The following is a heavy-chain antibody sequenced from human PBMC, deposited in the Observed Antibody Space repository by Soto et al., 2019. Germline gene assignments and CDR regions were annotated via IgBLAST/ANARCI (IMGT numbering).Heavy chain of an antibody. Sequence: QLQLQESGPGLVKPSETLSLTCTVSGGSISSSSYYWGWIRQPPGKGLEWIGTIYYSGSTSYNPSLKSQVTISVDSSTNQVSLKLGSVPAADTAVDCCARRASGCYSDYWGHGTLVTVSS. D-gene: IGHD3-10*01. V-gene: IGHV4-39*01. CDR1: GGSISSSSYY. J-gene: IGHJ4*01. CDR3: ARRASGCYSDY. CDR2: IYYSGST.